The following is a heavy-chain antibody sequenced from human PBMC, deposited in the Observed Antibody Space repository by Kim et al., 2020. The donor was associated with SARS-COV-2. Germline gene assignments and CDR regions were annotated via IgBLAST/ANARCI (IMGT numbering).Heavy chain of an antibody. V-gene: IGHV3-11*04. D-gene: IGHD3-16*01. J-gene: IGHJ4*02. CDR3: ARAYDYVWVGGGFVY. Sequence: DSVTGRFTISRDNAKNSLYLQMNSLRAEDTAGYYCARAYDYVWVGGGFVYWGQGTLVTVSS.